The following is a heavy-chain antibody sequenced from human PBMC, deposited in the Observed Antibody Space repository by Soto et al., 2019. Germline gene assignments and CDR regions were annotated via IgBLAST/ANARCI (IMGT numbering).Heavy chain of an antibody. J-gene: IGHJ6*03. CDR2: MNPNSGNT. CDR1: GYTFTSYD. V-gene: IGHV1-8*01. Sequence: ASVKVSCKASGYTFTSYDINWVRQATGQGLERMGWMNPNSGNTGYAQKFQGRVTMTRNTSISTAYMELSSLRSEDTAVYYCARVPLHYGDYYYYYYMDVWGKGTTVTVSS. D-gene: IGHD4-17*01. CDR3: ARVPLHYGDYYYYYYMDV.